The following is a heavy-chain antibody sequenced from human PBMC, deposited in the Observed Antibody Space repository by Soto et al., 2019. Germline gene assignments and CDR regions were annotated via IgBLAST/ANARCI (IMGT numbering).Heavy chain of an antibody. CDR3: GRQGYCSGGRCYAAVVDY. CDR1: GGSISSSSYH. V-gene: IGHV4-39*01. CDR2: IYHSGST. Sequence: SETLSLTCSVSGGSISSSSYHWGWIRQPPGKGLEWIGSIYHSGSTYYNPSLKSRVTISVDTSKNQFSLKLSSVTAADTAVYYCGRQGYCSGGRCYAAVVDYWGQGTLVTVSS. J-gene: IGHJ4*02. D-gene: IGHD2-15*01.